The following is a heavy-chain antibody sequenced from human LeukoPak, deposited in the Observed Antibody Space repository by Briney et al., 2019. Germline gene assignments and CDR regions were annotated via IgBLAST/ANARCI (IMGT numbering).Heavy chain of an antibody. CDR2: IYYRGNT. J-gene: IGHJ4*02. Sequence: SETLSLTCTVSGGSISSSSYYWGWIRQPRGRGLEWIERIYYRGNTYYNPSLKSQVTLSVDTSKNQFSLKLRSLTAADTALYYCARGYYDVLTGHPKNFDYWDQGTLVTVSS. CDR1: GGSISSSSYY. CDR3: ARGYYDVLTGHPKNFDY. D-gene: IGHD3-9*01. V-gene: IGHV4-39*01.